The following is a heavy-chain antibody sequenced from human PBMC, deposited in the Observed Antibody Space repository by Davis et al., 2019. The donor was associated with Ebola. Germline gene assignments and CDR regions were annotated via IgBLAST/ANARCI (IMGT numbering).Heavy chain of an antibody. D-gene: IGHD6-6*01. CDR1: GFTFSSYA. V-gene: IGHV3-23*01. CDR3: AKEQSSGSSIAALFDY. CDR2: ISGSGGST. Sequence: GESLKISCAASGFTFSSYAMHWVRQAPGKGLEWVSAISGSGGSTYYADSVKGRFTISRDNSRNTLYLQMNSLRAEDTAVYYCAKEQSSGSSIAALFDYWGQGTLVTVSS. J-gene: IGHJ4*02.